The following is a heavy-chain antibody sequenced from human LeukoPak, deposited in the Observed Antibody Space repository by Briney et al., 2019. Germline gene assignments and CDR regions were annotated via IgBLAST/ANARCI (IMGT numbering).Heavy chain of an antibody. Sequence: PGGSLRLSCAASGFTFDDYAMHWVRQAPGKGLEWVSGISWNGGSIGYADSVKGRFTISRDNAKNSLYLQMNSLRAEDTALYYCAKGLWFGEFPRHDAFDIWGQGTMVTVSS. CDR1: GFTFDDYA. V-gene: IGHV3-9*01. J-gene: IGHJ3*02. D-gene: IGHD3-10*01. CDR3: AKGLWFGEFPRHDAFDI. CDR2: ISWNGGSI.